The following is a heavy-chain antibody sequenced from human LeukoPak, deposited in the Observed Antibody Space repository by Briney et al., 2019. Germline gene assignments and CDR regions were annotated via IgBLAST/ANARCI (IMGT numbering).Heavy chain of an antibody. V-gene: IGHV1-18*01. CDR1: GYTFTSYG. CDR3: AREGYWGRYCSGGSCYGLAY. D-gene: IGHD2-15*01. J-gene: IGHJ4*02. CDR2: ISAYNGNT. Sequence: ASVKVSCKASGYTFTSYGISWVRQAPGQGLEGRGWISAYNGNTNYAQKLQGRVTMTTDTSTSTAYMELRSLRSDDTAVYYCAREGYWGRYCSGGSCYGLAYWGQGTLVTVSS.